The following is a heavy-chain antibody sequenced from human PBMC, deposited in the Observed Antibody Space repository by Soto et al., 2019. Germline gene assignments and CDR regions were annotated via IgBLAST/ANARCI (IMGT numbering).Heavy chain of an antibody. J-gene: IGHJ6*03. V-gene: IGHV3-23*01. Sequence: GGSLRLSCAASGFTFSSYAMSWVRQAPGKGLEWVSAISGSGGSTYYADSVKGRFTISRDNSKNTLYLQMNSLRAEDTAVYYCAKSGGSRYCSGGSCYSGYYYYYMDVWGKGTTVTVSS. CDR3: AKSGGSRYCSGGSCYSGYYYYYMDV. CDR2: ISGSGGST. D-gene: IGHD2-15*01. CDR1: GFTFSSYA.